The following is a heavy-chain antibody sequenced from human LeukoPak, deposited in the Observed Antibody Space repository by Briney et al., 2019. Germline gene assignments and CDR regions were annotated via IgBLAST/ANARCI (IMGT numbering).Heavy chain of an antibody. D-gene: IGHD6-19*01. CDR1: GGTFSSYA. J-gene: IGHJ4*02. CDR3: ARGSPLMAGIYNFGY. V-gene: IGHV1-69*05. CDR2: IIPIFGTA. Sequence: GASVKVSCKASGGTFSSYAISWVRQAPGQGLEWMGGIIPIFGTANYAQKFQGRVTITTDESTSTAYMELSSLRSEDTAVYYCARGSPLMAGIYNFGYWGQGRLVTVSS.